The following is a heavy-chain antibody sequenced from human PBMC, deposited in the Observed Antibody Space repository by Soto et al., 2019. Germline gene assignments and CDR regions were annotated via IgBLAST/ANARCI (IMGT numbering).Heavy chain of an antibody. V-gene: IGHV3-30*18. CDR1: GFTFSSYG. D-gene: IGHD6-19*01. CDR2: ISYDGSNK. J-gene: IGHJ4*02. Sequence: GGSLRLSCAASGFTFSSYGMHWVRQAPGKGLEWVAVISYDGSNKYYADSVKGRFTISRDNSKNTLYLQMNSLRAEDTAVYYCAKLGSGIAVAGTFDYWGQGTLVTVSS. CDR3: AKLGSGIAVAGTFDY.